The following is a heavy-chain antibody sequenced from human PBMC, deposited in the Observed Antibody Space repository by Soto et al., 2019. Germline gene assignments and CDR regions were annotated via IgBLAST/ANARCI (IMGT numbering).Heavy chain of an antibody. Sequence: SLRLSCAASGFTFSSYAMHWVRQAPGKGLEWVAVISYDGSNKYYADSVKGRFTISRDNSKNTLYLQMNSLRAEDTAVYYCARGHSSGYYFDYWGQGTLVTVS. D-gene: IGHD3-22*01. CDR1: GFTFSSYA. CDR3: ARGHSSGYYFDY. CDR2: ISYDGSNK. V-gene: IGHV3-30-3*01. J-gene: IGHJ4*02.